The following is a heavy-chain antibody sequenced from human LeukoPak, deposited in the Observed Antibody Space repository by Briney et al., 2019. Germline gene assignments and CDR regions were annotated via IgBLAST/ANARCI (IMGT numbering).Heavy chain of an antibody. Sequence: SETLSLTCTVSGVSISSYFWSWIRQPAGKGLEWIGRIYISGSTNYNPSLKSRVTISIDVSKNHFSLELTSVTATDTAVYYCTRGVYGSQDYWGQGTLVTVSS. CDR1: GVSISSYF. D-gene: IGHD1-26*01. CDR3: TRGVYGSQDY. J-gene: IGHJ4*02. V-gene: IGHV4-4*07. CDR2: IYISGST.